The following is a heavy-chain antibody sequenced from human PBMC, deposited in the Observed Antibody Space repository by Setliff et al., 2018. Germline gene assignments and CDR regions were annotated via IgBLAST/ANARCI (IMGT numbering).Heavy chain of an antibody. CDR3: AKGGTYRYFDY. D-gene: IGHD2-15*01. CDR1: GDSMSGAS. CDR2: VFPNGAA. V-gene: IGHV4-59*01. J-gene: IGHJ4*02. Sequence: SETLSLTCTVSGDSMSGASIWAWIRLPPGRGLEFMGYVFPNGAAKYDPSLKSRLAISVDTSKSQFPLKLPSVTAADTAVYYCAKGGTYRYFDYWGQGTPVTVSS.